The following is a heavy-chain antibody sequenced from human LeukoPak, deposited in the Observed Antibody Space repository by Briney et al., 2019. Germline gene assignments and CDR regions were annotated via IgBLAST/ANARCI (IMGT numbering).Heavy chain of an antibody. D-gene: IGHD4-23*01. J-gene: IGHJ4*02. V-gene: IGHV3-23*01. CDR1: GLTFSSYA. Sequence: GGSLRLSCAASGLTFSSYAMSWVRQAPGKGLEWVSAISGCGGSTYYAASVQGRLTICSDNSKNPLYLQMNSPSAQDTVVYYCARAARKGDDYGGFFDYWGQGTLVTVSS. CDR2: ISGCGGST. CDR3: ARAARKGDDYGGFFDY.